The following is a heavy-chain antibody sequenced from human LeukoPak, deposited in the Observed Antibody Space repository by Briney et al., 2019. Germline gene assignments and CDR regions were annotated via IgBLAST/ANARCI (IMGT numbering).Heavy chain of an antibody. D-gene: IGHD2-2*01. V-gene: IGHV3-30-3*01. CDR3: ARDYASNALDI. CDR1: GFTFSSYA. Sequence: SGGSLRLSCAASGFTFSSYAMHWVRQAPGKGLEWVAVISYDGSNKYYADSVKGRFTISRDNAQNSLFLQINSLRAEDTAVYYCARDYASNALDIWGQGTMVTVSS. CDR2: ISYDGSNK. J-gene: IGHJ3*02.